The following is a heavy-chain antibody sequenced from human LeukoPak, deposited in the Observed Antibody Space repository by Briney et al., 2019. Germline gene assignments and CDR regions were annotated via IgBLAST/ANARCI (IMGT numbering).Heavy chain of an antibody. CDR3: ARHLDWFDP. Sequence: SETLSLTCTVSGGSISSSSYYWGWIRQPPGKGLEWIGSIYYSGSTYYNPSLKSRVTISVDTSKNQFSLKLSSVTAADTAVYYCARHLDWFDPWGQGTLVTVSS. CDR2: IYYSGST. J-gene: IGHJ5*02. CDR1: GGSISSSSYY. V-gene: IGHV4-39*01.